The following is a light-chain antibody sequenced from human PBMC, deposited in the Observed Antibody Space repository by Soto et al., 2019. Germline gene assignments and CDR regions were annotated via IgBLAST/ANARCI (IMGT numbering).Light chain of an antibody. J-gene: IGKJ1*01. CDR3: QQYNNWPQT. CDR1: QSLRSS. CDR2: DAS. V-gene: IGKV3-15*01. Sequence: ETIMTHSPDTLSVSLCERATLSFRASQSLRSSLAWYQQKPGQAPRLLIYDASTRATGIPARFSGSGSGTDFTLTISGLQSEDFAVYYCQQYNNWPQTFGQGTKVDIK.